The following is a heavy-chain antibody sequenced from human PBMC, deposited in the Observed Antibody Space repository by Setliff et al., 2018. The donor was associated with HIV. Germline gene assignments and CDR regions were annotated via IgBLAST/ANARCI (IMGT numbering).Heavy chain of an antibody. Sequence: GGSLRLSCAASRFTFSDYYMNWVRQAPGKGLEWVSSITSGGTYIHYSDSVKGRFTVSRDNAKNSVYLQMNSLRAEDTAVYYCAKYSSSSVFFDFWGQGTLVTVSS. CDR3: AKYSSSSVFFDF. CDR1: RFTFSDYY. V-gene: IGHV3-21*04. CDR2: ITSGGTYI. D-gene: IGHD6-6*01. J-gene: IGHJ4*02.